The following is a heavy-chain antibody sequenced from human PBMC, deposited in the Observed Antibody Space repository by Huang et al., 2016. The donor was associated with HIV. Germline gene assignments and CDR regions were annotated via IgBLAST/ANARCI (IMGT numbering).Heavy chain of an antibody. J-gene: IGHJ4*02. V-gene: IGHV1-18*01. Sequence: QIQLVQSGPEVKKPGASVKVSCKGSGYTFSIYGISWVRQAPGQGPEWMGGVSAYRGYTNYSQKFQGRVTMTADTSASTAYMDLRSLTSDDTAVYYCARVPSDHFSDYWGQGTLVTVSS. CDR3: ARVPSDHFSDY. CDR1: GYTFSIYG. CDR2: VSAYRGYT.